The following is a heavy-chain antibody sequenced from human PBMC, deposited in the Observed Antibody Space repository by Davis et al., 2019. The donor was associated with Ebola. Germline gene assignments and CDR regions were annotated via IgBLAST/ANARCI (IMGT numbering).Heavy chain of an antibody. J-gene: IGHJ4*02. CDR2: IKKDGSEK. CDR3: ARDVHHSSAN. D-gene: IGHD2-15*01. Sequence: GESLKISCAASGFTFSSYWMNWVRQAPGKGLEWVANIKKDGSEKYYVDSVKGRFSISRDNAKNSLYLQMNSLRAEDTAVYFCARDVHHSSANWGQGTLVTVSS. V-gene: IGHV3-7*03. CDR1: GFTFSSYW.